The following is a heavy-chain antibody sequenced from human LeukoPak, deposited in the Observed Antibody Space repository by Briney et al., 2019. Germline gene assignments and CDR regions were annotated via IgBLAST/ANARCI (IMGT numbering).Heavy chain of an antibody. D-gene: IGHD6-19*01. V-gene: IGHV1-3*01. CDR2: INADNGYT. CDR3: ARNGPVAGTLLH. J-gene: IGHJ4*02. Sequence: ASVKVSCKASGYTFTNYPIHWVRQAPGQSLEWMGWINADNGYTKYSQRFQGRVTITRDTSASTAYMELSSLRSEDTAVYYCARNGPVAGTLLHWGQGTLVTVSS. CDR1: GYTFTNYP.